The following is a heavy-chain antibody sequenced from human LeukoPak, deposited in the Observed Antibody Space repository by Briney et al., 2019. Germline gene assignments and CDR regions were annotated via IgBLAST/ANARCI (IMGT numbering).Heavy chain of an antibody. CDR1: GGSFSGYY. CDR3: ARVSGSGWVDY. J-gene: IGHJ4*02. Sequence: SETLSLTCAVYGGSFSGYYWSWIRQPPGKGLEWIGEINHSGSTNYNPSLKSRVTISVDTSKNQFSLKLSSVTGADTAVYYCARVSGSGWVDYWGQGTLVTVSS. V-gene: IGHV4-34*01. CDR2: INHSGST. D-gene: IGHD6-19*01.